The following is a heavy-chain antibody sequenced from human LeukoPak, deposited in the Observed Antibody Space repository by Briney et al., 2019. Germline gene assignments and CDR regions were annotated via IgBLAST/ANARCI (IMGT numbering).Heavy chain of an antibody. CDR3: ARDRSLSGYESPFDY. V-gene: IGHV3-11*04. CDR2: ISSSGSTI. CDR1: GFAFSDYY. J-gene: IGHJ4*02. Sequence: GGSLRLSCAASGFAFSDYYMSWIRQAPGKGLEWVSYISSSGSTIYYADSVKGRFTISRDNAKNSLYLQMNSLRAEDTAVYYCARDRSLSGYESPFDYWGQGTLVTVSS. D-gene: IGHD5-12*01.